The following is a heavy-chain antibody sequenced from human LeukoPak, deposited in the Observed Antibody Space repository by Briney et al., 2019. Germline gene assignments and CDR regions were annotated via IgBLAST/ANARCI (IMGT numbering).Heavy chain of an antibody. D-gene: IGHD3-10*01. CDR1: GLTFSSYA. CDR3: ARDRGTGYFDY. CDR2: IYSGGST. V-gene: IGHV3-66*01. J-gene: IGHJ4*02. Sequence: GGSLRLSCAASGLTFSSYAMSWVRQAPGKGLEWVSVIYSGGSTYYADSVKGRFTISRDNSKNTLCLQMNSLRAEDTAVYYCARDRGTGYFDYWGQGTLVTVSS.